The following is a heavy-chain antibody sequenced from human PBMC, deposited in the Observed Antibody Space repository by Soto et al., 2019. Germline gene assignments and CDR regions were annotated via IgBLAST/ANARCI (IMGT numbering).Heavy chain of an antibody. CDR2: INPSGRTT. CDR1: GFTFSKYY. V-gene: IGHV1-46*01. Sequence: QVQLMQSGAEVKKPGASVKVACKTSGFTFSKYYMHWLRQVPGQGLEWVGVINPSGRTTSYAQKFLGRVTVTREASTATVYLELNSLRSGDTAVYYCARDLDVTTVTTSFDSWGQGTLVTVSS. D-gene: IGHD4-17*01. CDR3: ARDLDVTTVTTSFDS. J-gene: IGHJ4*02.